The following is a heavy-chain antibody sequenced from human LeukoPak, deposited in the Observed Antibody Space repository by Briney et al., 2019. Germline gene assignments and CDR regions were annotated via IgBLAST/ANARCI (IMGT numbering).Heavy chain of an antibody. CDR3: ARHSDYVWGSQSSFDY. V-gene: IGHV4-31*03. CDR1: GGSISSGGYY. D-gene: IGHD3-16*01. CDR2: IYYSGST. Sequence: SETLSLTCTVSGGSISSGGYYWSWIRQHPGKGLEWIGYIYYSGSTYYNPSLKSRVTISVDTSKNQFSLKLSSVTAADTAVYYCARHSDYVWGSQSSFDYWGQGTLVTVSS. J-gene: IGHJ4*02.